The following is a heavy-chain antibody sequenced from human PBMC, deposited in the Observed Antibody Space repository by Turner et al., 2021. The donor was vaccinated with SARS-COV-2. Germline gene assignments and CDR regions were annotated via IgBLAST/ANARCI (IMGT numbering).Heavy chain of an antibody. J-gene: IGHJ5*02. Sequence: EVQLLESGGGLVQPGGSLRLSCAASGFTFSSYAMSWVRQAPGKGLEWVSGISASGGSIYYADSVKCRFTISRDNPKNTLNLQMNSLRAEDTAVYFCAKDHGGYSASWGQGTLVTVSS. D-gene: IGHD5-12*01. CDR2: ISASGGSI. CDR3: AKDHGGYSAS. V-gene: IGHV3-23*01. CDR1: GFTFSSYA.